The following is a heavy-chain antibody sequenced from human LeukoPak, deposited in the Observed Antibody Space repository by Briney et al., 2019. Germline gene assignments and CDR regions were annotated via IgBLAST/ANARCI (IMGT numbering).Heavy chain of an antibody. D-gene: IGHD6-6*01. CDR1: GFNFSNYA. J-gene: IGHJ4*02. Sequence: GSLRLSCAASGFNFSNYAMTWVRQAPGKGLEWVSVVTGSSRYTYYADSVKGRFTISRDDSKNILYLQMNSLRAEDTAVYSCARDLGHYGSSSGSRFDYWGQGTLVTVSA. CDR2: VTGSSRYT. CDR3: ARDLGHYGSSSGSRFDY. V-gene: IGHV3-23*01.